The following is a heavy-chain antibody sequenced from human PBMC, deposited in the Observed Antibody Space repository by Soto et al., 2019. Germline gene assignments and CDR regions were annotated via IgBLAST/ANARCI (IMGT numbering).Heavy chain of an antibody. J-gene: IGHJ4*02. D-gene: IGHD6-19*01. CDR2: IYYTGST. Sequence: SETLSLTCTVSGGSISSGGYYWSWIRQHPGKGLEWIGYIYYTGSTYYNPSLKSRVIMSLDTSKNQFSLKLTSVTAADTAVYSCARGYTQWLVQYFDSWGQGTLVTVSS. V-gene: IGHV4-61*08. CDR1: GGSISSGGYY. CDR3: ARGYTQWLVQYFDS.